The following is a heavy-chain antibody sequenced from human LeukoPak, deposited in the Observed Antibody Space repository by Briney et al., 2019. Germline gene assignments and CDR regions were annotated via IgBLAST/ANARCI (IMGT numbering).Heavy chain of an antibody. CDR3: ARERGVAFDI. V-gene: IGHV4-59*01. J-gene: IGHJ3*02. D-gene: IGHD1-26*01. CDR2: IFYSGST. Sequence: SETLSLTCTVSGGSISSYYWSWIRQPPGKGLGWIGYIFYSGSTNYNPSLKSRVTISVDTSKNQFSLKLSSVTAADTAVYYCARERGVAFDIWGQGTMVTVSS. CDR1: GGSISSYY.